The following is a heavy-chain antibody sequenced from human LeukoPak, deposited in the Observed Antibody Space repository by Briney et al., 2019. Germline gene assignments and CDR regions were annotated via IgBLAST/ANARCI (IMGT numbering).Heavy chain of an antibody. CDR1: GYSFTSYW. V-gene: IGHV5-51*01. CDR3: TMSYYYDSSGYSVFDP. Sequence: GESLKISCKGSGYSFTSYWIGWVGQMPGKGLEWMGIIYPGDSDTRYSPSLQGQVTISADKSISTAYLQWSSLKASDTAMYYCTMSYYYDSSGYSVFDPWGQGTLVTVSS. D-gene: IGHD3-22*01. J-gene: IGHJ5*02. CDR2: IYPGDSDT.